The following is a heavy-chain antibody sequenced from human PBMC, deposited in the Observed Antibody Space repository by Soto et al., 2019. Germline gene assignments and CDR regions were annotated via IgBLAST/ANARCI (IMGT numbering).Heavy chain of an antibody. V-gene: IGHV3-23*01. CDR1: GFSVSDST. CDR2: ITASGAVT. J-gene: IGHJ3*02. CDR3: AKAPLAFDI. Sequence: GSLRLSCAASGFSVSDSTMSWVRQAPGKGLEWVSSITASGAVTYYADSVKGRVTISRDTSKDTVFLQMNSVRVEDTAIYYCAKAPLAFDIWGRGTLVTVSS.